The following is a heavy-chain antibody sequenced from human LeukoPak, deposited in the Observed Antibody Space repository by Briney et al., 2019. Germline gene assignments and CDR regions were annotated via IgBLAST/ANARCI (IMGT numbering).Heavy chain of an antibody. Sequence: SETLSLTCTVSGGSISSSSYYWGWIRQPPGKGLEWIGSIYYSGSTYYNPSLKSRVTISVDTSKSQFSLKLSSVTAADTAVYYCARPYDSSGYYYVSWFDPWGQGTLVTVSS. CDR3: ARPYDSSGYYYVSWFDP. D-gene: IGHD3-22*01. V-gene: IGHV4-39*01. CDR2: IYYSGST. J-gene: IGHJ5*02. CDR1: GGSISSSSYY.